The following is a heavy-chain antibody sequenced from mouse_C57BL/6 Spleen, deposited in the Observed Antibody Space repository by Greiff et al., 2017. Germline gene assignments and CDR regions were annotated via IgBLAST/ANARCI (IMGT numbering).Heavy chain of an antibody. V-gene: IGHV1-75*01. CDR2: IFPGSGST. J-gene: IGHJ2*01. D-gene: IGHD1-1*01. CDR3: ARWGTTVVATSGDY. Sequence: VQLKESGPELVKPGASVKISCKASGYTFTDYYINWVKQRPGQGLEWIGWIFPGSGSTYYNEKFKGKATLTVDKSSSTAYMLLSSLTSEDSAVYFCARWGTTVVATSGDYWGQGTTLTVSS. CDR1: GYTFTDYY.